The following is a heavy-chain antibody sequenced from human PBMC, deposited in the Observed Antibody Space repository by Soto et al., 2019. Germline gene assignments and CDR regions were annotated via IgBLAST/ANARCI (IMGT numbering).Heavy chain of an antibody. CDR3: ARDARGDEAPMDY. V-gene: IGHV1-2*04. Sequence: ASVKVSCKASGYTSTGYYMHWVRQAPGQGLEWMGWINPNSGGTNYAQKFQGWVTMTRDTSISTAYMELSRLRSDDTAVYYCARDARGDEAPMDYWGQGTLVTVSS. J-gene: IGHJ4*02. D-gene: IGHD3-10*01. CDR2: INPNSGGT. CDR1: GYTSTGYY.